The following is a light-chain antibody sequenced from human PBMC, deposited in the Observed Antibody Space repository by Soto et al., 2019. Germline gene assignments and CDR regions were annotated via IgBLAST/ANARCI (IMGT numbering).Light chain of an antibody. CDR1: QSLLHSNGYNY. Sequence: DIVMTQSPLSLPVTPGEPASISCRSSQSLLHSNGYNYLDWYLQKPGQSPQLLIYLGSNRASGVPDRFSGSGSGTDFTLKISRVEAEDVGVYYCIQALQTPPDMYTFGQGTKLEIK. J-gene: IGKJ2*01. CDR2: LGS. CDR3: IQALQTPPDMYT. V-gene: IGKV2-28*01.